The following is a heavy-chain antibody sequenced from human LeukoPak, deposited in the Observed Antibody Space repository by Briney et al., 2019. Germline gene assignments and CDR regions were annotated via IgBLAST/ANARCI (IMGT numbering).Heavy chain of an antibody. Sequence: PGGSLRLSCAASGFTFGSYGTHWVRQAPGKGLEWVAVIWYDGSNKYYADSVKGRFTISRDNSKNTLYLQMNSLRAEDTAVYYCARDGMIVSNGNWFDPWGQGTLVTVSS. CDR2: IWYDGSNK. CDR1: GFTFGSYG. D-gene: IGHD3-22*01. CDR3: ARDGMIVSNGNWFDP. V-gene: IGHV3-33*01. J-gene: IGHJ5*02.